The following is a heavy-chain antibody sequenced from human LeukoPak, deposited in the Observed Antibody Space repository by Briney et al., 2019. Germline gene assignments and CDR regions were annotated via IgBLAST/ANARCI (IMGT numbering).Heavy chain of an antibody. Sequence: GESLKISCKGSGYSFTSYWIGLVRQMPGKGLEWMGIIYPGDSDTRYSPSFQGQVTISADKSISTAYLQWSSLKASDTAMYYCARRQSSSWYDLDWFDPWGQGTLVTVSS. D-gene: IGHD6-13*01. CDR3: ARRQSSSWYDLDWFDP. J-gene: IGHJ5*02. V-gene: IGHV5-51*01. CDR2: IYPGDSDT. CDR1: GYSFTSYW.